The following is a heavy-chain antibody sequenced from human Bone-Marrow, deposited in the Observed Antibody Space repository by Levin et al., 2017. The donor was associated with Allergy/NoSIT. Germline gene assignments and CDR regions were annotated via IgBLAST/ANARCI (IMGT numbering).Heavy chain of an antibody. CDR2: ISGSGSNT. CDR1: GLIFSNYA. CDR3: AGYDTSGYHSPFDY. D-gene: IGHD3-22*01. Sequence: GGSLRLSCAASGLIFSNYAMNWVRQAPGKGLEWVSQISGSGSNTHYADSVRGRFTFSRDNSNNTVYLQMNSLRADAPAVYYCAGYDTSGYHSPFDYWGQGTLVTVSS. V-gene: IGHV3-23*01. J-gene: IGHJ4*02.